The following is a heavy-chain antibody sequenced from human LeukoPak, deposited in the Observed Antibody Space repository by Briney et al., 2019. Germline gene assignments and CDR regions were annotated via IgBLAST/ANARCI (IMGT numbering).Heavy chain of an antibody. CDR3: ARGHTRRDGYNFTGYYFDY. Sequence: PGGSLRLSCSASGFNFNTYSMNRVRQAPGKGLEWVSYISASSDSTYYADSVKGRFTISRDNAKNSLFLQMNSLRDEDTALYYCARGHTRRDGYNFTGYYFDYWGQGTLVTVSS. CDR2: ISASSDST. D-gene: IGHD5-24*01. J-gene: IGHJ4*02. CDR1: GFNFNTYS. V-gene: IGHV3-48*02.